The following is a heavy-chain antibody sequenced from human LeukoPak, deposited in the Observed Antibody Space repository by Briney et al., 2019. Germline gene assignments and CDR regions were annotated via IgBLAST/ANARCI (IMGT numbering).Heavy chain of an antibody. CDR1: GGSISSYY. V-gene: IGHV4-59*08. D-gene: IGHD3-3*01. J-gene: IGHJ3*02. CDR3: ARGSYYDFADDAFDI. CDR2: IYYSGST. Sequence: SETLSLTCTVSGGSISSYYWSWIRQPPGKGLEWLGYIYYSGSTNYNPSLKSRVTISVDTSKNQFSPKLSSVTAADTAVYYCARGSYYDFADDAFDIWGQGTMVTVSS.